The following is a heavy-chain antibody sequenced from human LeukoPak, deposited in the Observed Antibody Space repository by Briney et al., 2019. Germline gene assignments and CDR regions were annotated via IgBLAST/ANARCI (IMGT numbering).Heavy chain of an antibody. Sequence: SETLSLTCTVSGGSISSGSYYWSWIRQPAGKGLEWIGRIYTSGSTNYNPSLESRVTISVDTSKNQFSLKLSSVTAADTAVYYCARDFYYDSSGYSDYWGQGTLVTVSS. CDR2: IYTSGST. J-gene: IGHJ4*02. V-gene: IGHV4-61*02. D-gene: IGHD3-22*01. CDR1: GGSISSGSYY. CDR3: ARDFYYDSSGYSDY.